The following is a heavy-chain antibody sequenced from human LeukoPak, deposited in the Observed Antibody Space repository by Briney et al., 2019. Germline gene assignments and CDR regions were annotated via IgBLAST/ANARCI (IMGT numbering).Heavy chain of an antibody. Sequence: PSETLSLTCTVSVGSTSRYCRSGIPQYPGKGLEWIGYISDSGRTKYNLSLDSRVAILRDTSKNQLSLQLTSVTAADTAVYYCARHFMDRVGYRDALDMWGQGTMVSVSS. CDR2: ISDSGRT. CDR3: ARHFMDRVGYRDALDM. J-gene: IGHJ3*02. V-gene: IGHV4-59*08. D-gene: IGHD5-18*01. CDR1: VGSTSRYC.